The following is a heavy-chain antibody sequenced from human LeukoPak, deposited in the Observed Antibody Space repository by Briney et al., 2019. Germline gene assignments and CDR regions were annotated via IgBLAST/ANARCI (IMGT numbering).Heavy chain of an antibody. CDR1: GGSFSGYY. V-gene: IGHV4-34*01. CDR2: INHSGST. CDR3: ARGGVSYDYVWGSYRYLSWFDP. Sequence: SETLSLTCAVYGGSFSGYYWSWIRQPPGKGLEWIGEINHSGSTNYNPSLKNRVTISVDTSKNQFSLKLSSVTAADTAVYYCARGGVSYDYVWGSYRYLSWFDPWGQGTLVTVSS. J-gene: IGHJ5*02. D-gene: IGHD3-16*02.